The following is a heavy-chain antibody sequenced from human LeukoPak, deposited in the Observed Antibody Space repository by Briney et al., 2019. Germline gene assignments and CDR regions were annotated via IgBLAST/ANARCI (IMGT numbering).Heavy chain of an antibody. D-gene: IGHD3-22*01. J-gene: IGHJ4*02. CDR3: ARESDSSGYYLRYYFDY. CDR2: IYASGTT. Sequence: PSETLSLTCTVSGGPISSHYWSWIRQPAGKGLEWIGRIYASGTTSYTPSLKSRATMSVDTSKKQFSLKLSSVTAADTALYYCARESDSSGYYLRYYFDYWGQGTLVTVSS. V-gene: IGHV4-4*07. CDR1: GGPISSHY.